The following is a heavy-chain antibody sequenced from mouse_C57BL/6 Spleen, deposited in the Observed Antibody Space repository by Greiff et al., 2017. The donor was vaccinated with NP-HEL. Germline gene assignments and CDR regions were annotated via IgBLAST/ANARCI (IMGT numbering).Heavy chain of an antibody. Sequence: QVQLQQPGAELVMPGASVKLSCKASGYTFTSYWMHWVKQRPGQGLEWIGEIDPSDSYTNYNQKFKGKSTLTVDKSSSTAYMQLSSLTSEDSAVYYCARRHDAMDYWGQGTSVTVSS. J-gene: IGHJ4*01. CDR2: IDPSDSYT. CDR3: ARRHDAMDY. V-gene: IGHV1-69*01. CDR1: GYTFTSYW. D-gene: IGHD6-1*01.